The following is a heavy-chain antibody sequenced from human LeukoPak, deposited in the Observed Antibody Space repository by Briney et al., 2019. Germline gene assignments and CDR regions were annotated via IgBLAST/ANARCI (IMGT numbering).Heavy chain of an antibody. V-gene: IGHV1-46*03. CDR3: ARVGGSSWFDY. CDR1: GYTFTSYY. CDR2: INPSGGST. J-gene: IGHJ4*02. D-gene: IGHD2-15*01. Sequence: ASVKVSCKASGYTFTSYYIHWVRQAPGQGLEWMGIINPSGGSTTYAQKFQGRVTMIRDTSTSTVYMELRSLRSEDTAVYYCARVGGSSWFDYWGQGTLVTVSS.